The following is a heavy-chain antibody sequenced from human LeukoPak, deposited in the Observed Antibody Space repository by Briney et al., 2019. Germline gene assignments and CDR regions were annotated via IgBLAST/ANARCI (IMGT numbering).Heavy chain of an antibody. V-gene: IGHV3-48*04. Sequence: PGGSLRLSCAASGFTFSSYSMNWVRQAPGKGLEWVSYIRSGSDTIYYADSVKGRFTISRDNAKNTLYLQMNSLRAEDTAVYYCARGNYYGMDVWGQGTTVTVSS. CDR3: ARGNYYGMDV. CDR1: GFTFSSYS. CDR2: IRSGSDTI. J-gene: IGHJ6*02.